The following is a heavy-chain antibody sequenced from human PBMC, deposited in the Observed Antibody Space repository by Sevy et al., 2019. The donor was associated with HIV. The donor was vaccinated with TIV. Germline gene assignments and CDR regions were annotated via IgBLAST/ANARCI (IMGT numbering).Heavy chain of an antibody. CDR3: AKGDASYYGMDV. CDR1: GFTFSTYV. Sequence: GGSLRLSCAASGFTFSTYVMNWVRQAPGKGLEWASGISGSGGSTYYADSVKGRFTISRDKSKKALYLQMNSLRAEDTAVYYCAKGDASYYGMDVWGQGTTVTVSS. V-gene: IGHV3-23*01. CDR2: ISGSGGST. J-gene: IGHJ6*02. D-gene: IGHD1-26*01.